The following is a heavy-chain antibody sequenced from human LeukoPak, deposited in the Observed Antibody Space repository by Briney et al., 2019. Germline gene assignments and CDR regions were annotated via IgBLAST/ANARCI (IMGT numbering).Heavy chain of an antibody. V-gene: IGHV1-8*02. J-gene: IGHJ4*02. CDR1: GYIFSSYG. CDR3: VRTPPNWGFDY. D-gene: IGHD7-27*01. CDR2: MSPNSGDT. Sequence: ASVKVSCKASGYIFSSYGITWVRQATGQGLEWMGWMSPNSGDTGYAQKFQGRVTMTSDSSISTAYMELSSLRSEDTAIYYCVRTPPNWGFDYWGQGTLVTVSS.